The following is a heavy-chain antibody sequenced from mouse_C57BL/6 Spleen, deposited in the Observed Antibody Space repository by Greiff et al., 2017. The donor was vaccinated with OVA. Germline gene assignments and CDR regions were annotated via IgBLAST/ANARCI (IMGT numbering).Heavy chain of an antibody. J-gene: IGHJ2*01. V-gene: IGHV1-53*01. Sequence: QVQLKQPGTELVKPGASVKLSCKASGYTFTSYWMHWVKRRPGQGLEWIGNINPSNGGTNYNEKFKSKATLTVDKSSSTAYMQLSSLTSEDSAVYYCARWRLRAEEDSFDYWGQGTTLTVSS. D-gene: IGHD2-4*01. CDR3: ARWRLRAEEDSFDY. CDR2: INPSNGGT. CDR1: GYTFTSYW.